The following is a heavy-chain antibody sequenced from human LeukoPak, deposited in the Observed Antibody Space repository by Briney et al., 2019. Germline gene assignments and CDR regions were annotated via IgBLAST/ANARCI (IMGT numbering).Heavy chain of an antibody. CDR3: ARRTETVLTTVANGFDI. CDR2: IYYTGST. D-gene: IGHD4-17*01. CDR1: GGSISSINYL. V-gene: IGHV4-39*02. Sequence: PSETLSLPCTVSGGSISSINYLWSWIRQPPGRGVEWIGSIYYTGSTYNNPSLKSRVAISVDKSKTHISLRLSSVTAADAAVYYCARRTETVLTTVANGFDIWGQGTMVTVSS. J-gene: IGHJ3*02.